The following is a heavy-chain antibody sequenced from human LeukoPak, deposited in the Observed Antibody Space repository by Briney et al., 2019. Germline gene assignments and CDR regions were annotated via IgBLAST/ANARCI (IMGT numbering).Heavy chain of an antibody. CDR3: ARGTPGMVVAAIPGSALYGMDV. J-gene: IGHJ6*02. D-gene: IGHD2-15*01. CDR2: INHSGST. V-gene: IGHV4-34*01. Sequence: SETLSPTCAVYGGSFSGYYWSWIRQPPGKGLEWIGEINHSGSTNSNPSLKSRVTISVDTSKNQFSLKLSSVTAADTAVYYCARGTPGMVVAAIPGSALYGMDVWGQGTTVTVSS. CDR1: GGSFSGYY.